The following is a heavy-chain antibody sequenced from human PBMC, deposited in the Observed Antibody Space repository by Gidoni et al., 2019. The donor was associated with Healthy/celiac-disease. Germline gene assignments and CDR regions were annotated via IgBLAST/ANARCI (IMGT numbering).Heavy chain of an antibody. CDR1: GFTFSNAW. Sequence: EVQLVESGGGLVKPGGSLRLSCAASGFTFSNAWMSWVRQAPGKGLEWVGRIKSKTDGGTTDYAAPVKGRFTISRDDSKNTLYLQMNSLKTEDTAEYYCTTVVAAAGTFWFDYWGQGTLVTVSS. J-gene: IGHJ4*02. V-gene: IGHV3-15*01. CDR3: TTVVAAAGTFWFDY. CDR2: IKSKTDGGTT. D-gene: IGHD6-13*01.